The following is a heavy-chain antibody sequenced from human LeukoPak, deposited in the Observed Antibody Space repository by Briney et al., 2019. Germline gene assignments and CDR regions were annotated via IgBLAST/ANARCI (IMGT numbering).Heavy chain of an antibody. J-gene: IGHJ4*02. V-gene: IGHV4-39*01. CDR1: GGSISSSSYY. D-gene: IGHD3-22*01. CDR3: ARAPYRYYDSSGYYSPFDY. CDR2: IYYSGST. Sequence: KPSETLSLTCTVSGGSISSSSYYWGWIRQPPGKGLVWIGSIYYSGSTYYNPSLKSRVTISVDTSKNQFSPKLSSVTAADTAVYYRARAPYRYYDSSGYYSPFDYWGQGTLVTVSS.